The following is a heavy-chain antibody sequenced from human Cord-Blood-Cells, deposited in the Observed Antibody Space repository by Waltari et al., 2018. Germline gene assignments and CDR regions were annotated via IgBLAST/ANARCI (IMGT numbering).Heavy chain of an antibody. D-gene: IGHD5-18*01. J-gene: IGHJ4*02. CDR1: GGPISSSSYY. Sequence: QLQLQESGPGLVKPSETLSLTCTVSGGPISSSSYYWGWIRQPPGKGLEWIGSIYYSGSTYDNPSLKSRVTISVDTSKNQFSLKLSSVTAADTAVYYCARLSWIQLWLEFDYWGQGTLVTVSS. CDR2: IYYSGST. V-gene: IGHV4-39*01. CDR3: ARLSWIQLWLEFDY.